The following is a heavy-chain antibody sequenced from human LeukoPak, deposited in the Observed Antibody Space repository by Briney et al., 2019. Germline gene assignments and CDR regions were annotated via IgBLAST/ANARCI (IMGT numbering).Heavy chain of an antibody. CDR2: IRYDGSNK. CDR1: GFTFSSYS. J-gene: IGHJ4*02. V-gene: IGHV3-30*02. CDR3: ANGGPYYYDSSGHLNIDY. Sequence: GGSLRLSCAASGFTFSSYSMNWVRQAPGEGLEWVAFIRYDGSNKYYADSVKGRFTISRDNSKNTLYLQMNSLRAEDTAVYYCANGGPYYYDSSGHLNIDYWGQGTLVTVSS. D-gene: IGHD3-22*01.